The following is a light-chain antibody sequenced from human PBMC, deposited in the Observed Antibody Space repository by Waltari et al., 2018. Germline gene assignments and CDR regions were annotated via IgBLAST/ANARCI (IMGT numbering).Light chain of an antibody. CDR3: QQRNSWPRT. Sequence: EIVLTQSPVTLSLSPGERATTSCRASQSISTYLAWYQQKPGQAPRLLIYDASNRATGIPARFSGSGSGTDFTLTISSLESEDFAVYYCQQRNSWPRTFGRGTKVEIK. V-gene: IGKV3-11*01. J-gene: IGKJ4*02. CDR1: QSISTY. CDR2: DAS.